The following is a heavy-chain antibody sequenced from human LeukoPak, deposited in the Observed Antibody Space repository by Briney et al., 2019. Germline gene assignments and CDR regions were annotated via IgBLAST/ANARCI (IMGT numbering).Heavy chain of an antibody. CDR2: INPNSGGT. J-gene: IGHJ4*02. CDR1: GYTFTSYY. V-gene: IGHV1-2*02. D-gene: IGHD3-22*01. Sequence: ASVKVSCKASGYTFTSYYMHWVRQAPGQGLEWMGWINPNSGGTNYAQKFQGRVTMTRDTSISTAYMELSRLRSDDTAVYYCARVRTYYYDSSGYGFDYWGQGTLVTVSS. CDR3: ARVRTYYYDSSGYGFDY.